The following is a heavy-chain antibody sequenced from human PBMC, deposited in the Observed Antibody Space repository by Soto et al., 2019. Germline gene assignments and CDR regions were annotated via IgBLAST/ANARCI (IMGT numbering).Heavy chain of an antibody. CDR2: IYYSGST. CDR1: GGTISSYD. CDR3: ARLARVVCSAP. D-gene: IGHD3-22*01. Sequence: SETLSLTCTVAGGTISSYDWSWIRQPPGKGLEWIGYIYYSGSTNYNPSLKSRVTISVDTSKNQFSLKLSSVTAADTAVYYCARLARVVCSAPWGQGTLVTVSS. J-gene: IGHJ5*02. V-gene: IGHV4-59*01.